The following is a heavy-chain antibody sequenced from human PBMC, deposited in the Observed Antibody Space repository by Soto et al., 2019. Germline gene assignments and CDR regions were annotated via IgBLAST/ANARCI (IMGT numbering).Heavy chain of an antibody. V-gene: IGHV3-9*01. D-gene: IGHD3-3*01. J-gene: IGHJ4*02. CDR2: ISWNSGSI. Sequence: EVQVVESGGGLVQPGRSLRLSCSASGFSFDDFAMHWVRQAPGGGLEWVSGISWNSGSIGYADSGRGGFTISRDNAKNSVYLQMNSLRAEDTALYYCAKEKSRHGGLLDYWGQGILVTVSS. CDR1: GFSFDDFA. CDR3: AKEKSRHGGLLDY.